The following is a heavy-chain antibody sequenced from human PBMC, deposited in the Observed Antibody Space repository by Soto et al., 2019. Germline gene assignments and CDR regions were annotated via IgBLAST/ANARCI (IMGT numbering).Heavy chain of an antibody. V-gene: IGHV3-33*08. CDR2: IWYDGSNK. CDR1: GFTFNTYG. J-gene: IGHJ6*01. Sequence: QVQLVESGGGVVQPGGSLRLSCTTSGFTFNTYGMHWVRQAPGKGPEWVAIIWYDGSNKYYADSVKGRFTISRDNSRNTLYLQMNSLRAEDTALYYCARADCTGAYCYSWPFNYGVDVW. CDR3: ARADCTGAYCYSWPFNYGVDV. D-gene: IGHD2-15*01.